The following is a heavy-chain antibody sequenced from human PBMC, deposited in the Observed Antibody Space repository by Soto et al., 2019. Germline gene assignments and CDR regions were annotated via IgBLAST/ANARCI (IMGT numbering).Heavy chain of an antibody. CDR1: GFDFSVYG. J-gene: IGHJ4*02. CDR2: INAGVRSA. Sequence: GGSLRLSCVASGFDFSVYGMSWVRQAPGQGLEWVSAINAGVRSAKYADSVKGRFIISRDNSKNTLFLQMNSLRAEDTAVYHCAKDRGCRSATCYQADWGQGTLVTVSS. V-gene: IGHV3-23*01. CDR3: AKDRGCRSATCYQAD. D-gene: IGHD2-2*01.